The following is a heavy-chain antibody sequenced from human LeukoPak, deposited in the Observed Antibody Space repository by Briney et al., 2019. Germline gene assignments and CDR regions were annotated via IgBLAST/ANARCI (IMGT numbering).Heavy chain of an antibody. J-gene: IGHJ5*02. CDR1: GFTFDDYG. D-gene: IGHD1-26*01. CDR2: INWNGGNT. Sequence: GGSLRLSCAASGFTFDDYGMSWVRQGPGKGLEWVSGINWNGGNTGYADSVKGRFTIFRDNAKNSLYLEMGSLRVEDTALYYCARTSDGNWFDPWGQGTLVTVSS. CDR3: ARTSDGNWFDP. V-gene: IGHV3-20*04.